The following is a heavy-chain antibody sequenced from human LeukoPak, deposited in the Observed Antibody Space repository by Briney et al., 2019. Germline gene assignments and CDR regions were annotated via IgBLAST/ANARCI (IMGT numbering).Heavy chain of an antibody. V-gene: IGHV3-7*01. CDR1: GFTFSSYW. CDR2: IKQDGSEK. CDR3: ARADGSGSYSNYYYYYGMDV. Sequence: PGGSLRLSCAASGFTFSSYWMSWVRQAPGKGLEWVANIKQDGSEKYYVDSVKGRFTISRDNAKNSLYLQMNSLRAEDTAVYYCARADGSGSYSNYYYYYGMDVWGQGTTVTVSS. D-gene: IGHD3-10*01. J-gene: IGHJ6*02.